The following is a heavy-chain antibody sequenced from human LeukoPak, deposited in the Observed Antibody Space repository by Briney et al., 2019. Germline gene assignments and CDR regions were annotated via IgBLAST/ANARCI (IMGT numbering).Heavy chain of an antibody. V-gene: IGHV4-34*01. CDR1: GGSFSGYY. J-gene: IGHJ6*03. CDR2: INHSGST. Sequence: SETLSLTSAVYGGSFSGYYWSWIRQPPGKGLEWIGEINHSGSTNYNPSLKSRVTISVDTSKNQFSLKLSSVTAADTAVYYCGRNYYYYMYVWGKGTTVTISS. CDR3: GRNYYYYMYV.